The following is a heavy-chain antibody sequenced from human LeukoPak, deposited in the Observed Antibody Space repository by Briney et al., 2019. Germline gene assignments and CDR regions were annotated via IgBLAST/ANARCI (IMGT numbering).Heavy chain of an antibody. CDR1: GYTFTGYY. Sequence: ASVKVSCKASGYTFTGYYVHWVRQAPGQGLEWMGWINPNSGGTRYAQKFQGRVTMARDTSISTAYMELSRLTSDDTAVYYCARDQDSCSNGVCYDGFDTWGQGTLVTVSS. J-gene: IGHJ5*02. CDR2: INPNSGGT. D-gene: IGHD2-8*01. CDR3: ARDQDSCSNGVCYDGFDT. V-gene: IGHV1-2*02.